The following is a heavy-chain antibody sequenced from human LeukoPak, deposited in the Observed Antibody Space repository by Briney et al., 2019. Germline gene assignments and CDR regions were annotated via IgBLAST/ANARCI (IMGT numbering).Heavy chain of an antibody. CDR3: AIYSSGWYGLGYFDY. CDR1: GGSISSSSYY. CDR2: IYYSGST. Sequence: SETLSLTCTVSGGSISSSSYYWGWIRQPPGKGLEWIGSIYYSGSTYYNPSLKSRVTISVDTSKNQFSLKLSSVTAADTAVYYCAIYSSGWYGLGYFDYWGQGTLVTVSS. V-gene: IGHV4-39*07. J-gene: IGHJ4*02. D-gene: IGHD6-19*01.